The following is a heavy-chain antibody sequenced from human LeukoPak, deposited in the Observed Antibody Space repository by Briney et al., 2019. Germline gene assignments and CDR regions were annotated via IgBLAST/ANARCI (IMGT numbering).Heavy chain of an antibody. Sequence: GGSLRLSCAASGFTFSSYSMNWVRQAPGKGLEWVSSISSSSSYIYYADSVKGRFTISGDDAKNSLYLQMNSLRAEDTAVYYCAELGITMIGGVWGKGTTVTISS. CDR2: ISSSSSYI. V-gene: IGHV3-21*01. D-gene: IGHD3-10*02. CDR1: GFTFSSYS. CDR3: AELGITMIGGV. J-gene: IGHJ6*04.